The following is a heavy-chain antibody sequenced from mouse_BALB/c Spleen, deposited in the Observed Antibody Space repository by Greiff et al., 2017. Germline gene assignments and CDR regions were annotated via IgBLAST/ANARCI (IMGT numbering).Heavy chain of an antibody. CDR2: ISSGGSYT. CDR3: TTMITPDAMDY. D-gene: IGHD2-4*01. CDR1: GFTFSSYT. Sequence: EVNVVESGGGLMKPGGSLKLSCAASGFTFSSYTMSWVRQTPEKRLEWVATISSGGSYTYYPDSVKGRFTISRDNAKNTLYLQMSSLKAEDTAMYYSTTMITPDAMDYWGQGTSVTVSS. J-gene: IGHJ4*01. V-gene: IGHV5-6-4*01.